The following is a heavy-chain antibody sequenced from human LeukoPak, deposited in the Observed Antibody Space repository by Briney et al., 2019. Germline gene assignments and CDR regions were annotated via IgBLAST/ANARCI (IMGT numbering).Heavy chain of an antibody. Sequence: ASVKVSCKASGYTFTGYYMHWVRQAPGQGLEWMGWINPNSGGTNYAQKSQGRVTMTRDTSISTAYMELSRLRSDDTAVYYCARDLVGSNYYDSSGYFNWFDPWGQGTLVTVSS. V-gene: IGHV1-2*02. D-gene: IGHD3-22*01. CDR3: ARDLVGSNYYDSSGYFNWFDP. CDR2: INPNSGGT. J-gene: IGHJ5*02. CDR1: GYTFTGYY.